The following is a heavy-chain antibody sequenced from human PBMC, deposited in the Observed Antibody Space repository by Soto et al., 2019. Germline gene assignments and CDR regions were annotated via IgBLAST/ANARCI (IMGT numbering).Heavy chain of an antibody. Sequence: QVTLKESGPVLVKPTETLTLTCTVSGFSLSNARMGVSWIRQPPGKALEWLAHIFSNDDKSYSTSLKSRLTISKDTSKSQVVLTMTNMDPVDTATYYWARRVGPTPPNYFDYWGQGTLVTVSS. V-gene: IGHV2-26*01. CDR1: GFSLSNARMG. CDR3: ARRVGPTPPNYFDY. J-gene: IGHJ4*02. D-gene: IGHD1-26*01. CDR2: IFSNDDK.